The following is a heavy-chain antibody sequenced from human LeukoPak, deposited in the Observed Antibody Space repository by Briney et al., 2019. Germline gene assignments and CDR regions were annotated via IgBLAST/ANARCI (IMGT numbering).Heavy chain of an antibody. J-gene: IGHJ4*02. CDR3: ARGSSNWDLFDY. CDR2: IKQDGSEK. D-gene: IGHD7-27*01. Sequence: TGGSLRLSCAASGFTFSSYAMSWVRQAPGKGLEWVANIKQDGSEKYYVDSVKGRFTISRDNAKNSLYLQMNSLRAEDTAVYYCARGSSNWDLFDYWGQGTLVTVSS. CDR1: GFTFSSYA. V-gene: IGHV3-7*01.